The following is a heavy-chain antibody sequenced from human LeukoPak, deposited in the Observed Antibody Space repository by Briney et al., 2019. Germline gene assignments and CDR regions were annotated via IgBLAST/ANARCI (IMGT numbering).Heavy chain of an antibody. V-gene: IGHV1-8*01. Sequence: ASVKVSCKASGYTFTSYDINWVRQATGQGLEWMGWMNPNSGNTGYAQKFQGRVTMTRNTSISTAYMELSSLRSEDTAVYYCARGRTYYDFWTYYYYHYGMDVWGQGTTVTVSS. CDR1: GYTFTSYD. CDR2: MNPNSGNT. CDR3: ARGRTYYDFWTYYYYHYGMDV. D-gene: IGHD3-3*01. J-gene: IGHJ6*02.